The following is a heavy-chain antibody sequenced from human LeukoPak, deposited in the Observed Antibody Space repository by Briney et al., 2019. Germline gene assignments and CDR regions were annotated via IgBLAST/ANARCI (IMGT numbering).Heavy chain of an antibody. CDR2: TYYRSSWYN. Sequence: SQTLSLTCVISGDXVSSNSVAWNWIRQSPSGGLQWLGRTYYRSSWYNDYAVSVKSRITIKPDTSKNQFFLQLNSVTPEDTAVYYCARETSHFDYWGQGTLVTVSS. CDR1: GDXVSSNSVA. V-gene: IGHV6-1*01. CDR3: ARETSHFDY. J-gene: IGHJ4*02.